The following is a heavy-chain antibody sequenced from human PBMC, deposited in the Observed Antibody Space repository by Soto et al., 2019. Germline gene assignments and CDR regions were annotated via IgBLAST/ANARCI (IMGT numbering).Heavy chain of an antibody. Sequence: SLSLSCAPSGFTFDDYAMHWVRQAPGKGLEWVSGISWNSGSIGYADSVKGRFTISRDNAKNSLYLQMNSLRAEDTALYYCAKVGGYAWGSYRQALDYWGQGTLVTVSS. D-gene: IGHD3-16*02. CDR2: ISWNSGSI. CDR1: GFTFDDYA. J-gene: IGHJ4*02. CDR3: AKVGGYAWGSYRQALDY. V-gene: IGHV3-9*01.